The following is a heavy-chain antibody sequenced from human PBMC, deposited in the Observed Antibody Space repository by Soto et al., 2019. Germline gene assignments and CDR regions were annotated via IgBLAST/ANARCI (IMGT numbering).Heavy chain of an antibody. D-gene: IGHD3-22*01. Sequence: ASVKVSCKASGYTFTSYGISWVRQAPGQGLEWMGWISAYNGNTNYAQKLQGRVTMTTDTSTSTAYMELRSLRSDDTAVYYCARDRWSRYYDSSGYYYEYFQHWGQGTLVTVSS. J-gene: IGHJ1*01. CDR3: ARDRWSRYYDSSGYYYEYFQH. CDR2: ISAYNGNT. CDR1: GYTFTSYG. V-gene: IGHV1-18*04.